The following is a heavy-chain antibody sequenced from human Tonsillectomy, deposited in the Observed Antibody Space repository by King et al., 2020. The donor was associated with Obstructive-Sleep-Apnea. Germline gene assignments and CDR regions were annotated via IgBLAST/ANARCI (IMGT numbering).Heavy chain of an antibody. Sequence: VQLQESGPGLVKPSETLSLTCTVSGGSISSYYWSWIRQPPGKGLEWIGYIYYSGSTNYNPSLKSRVTISVDTSKNQFSLKLSSVTAADTAVYYCAREYDMLTDWGQGTLVTVSS. D-gene: IGHD3-9*01. J-gene: IGHJ4*02. CDR3: AREYDMLTD. CDR2: IYYSGST. CDR1: GGSISSYY. V-gene: IGHV4-59*01.